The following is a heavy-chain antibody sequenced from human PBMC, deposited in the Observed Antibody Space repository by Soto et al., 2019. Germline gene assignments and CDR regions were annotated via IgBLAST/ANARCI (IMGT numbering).Heavy chain of an antibody. CDR3: ASGPGGYYYGMDV. CDR1: GYTFTSYG. CDR2: VSAYNGTT. Sequence: ASVKVSCKAAGYTFTSYGIRWVRQAPGQGLQWMGWVSAYNGTTNYAQKLKGRVTMTRDTSTSTAYMALRSLRSDDTAVYYWASGPGGYYYGMDVWGQGTRDTVSS. D-gene: IGHD3-10*01. J-gene: IGHJ6*02. V-gene: IGHV1-18*04.